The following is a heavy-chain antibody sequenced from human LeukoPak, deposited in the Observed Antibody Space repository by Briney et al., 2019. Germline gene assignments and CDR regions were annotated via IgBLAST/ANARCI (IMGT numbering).Heavy chain of an antibody. J-gene: IGHJ4*02. V-gene: IGHV3-NL1*01. CDR1: GFSFSAYG. D-gene: IGHD2-15*01. Sequence: GGSLRLSCAASGFSFSAYGMNWVRQSPGKGLEWVSANADSVKGRFTISRDNSKNTLYLQMNSLRPEDTAVYYCAKVRVGTAHFDYWGQGTLVTVSS. CDR3: AKVRVGTAHFDY.